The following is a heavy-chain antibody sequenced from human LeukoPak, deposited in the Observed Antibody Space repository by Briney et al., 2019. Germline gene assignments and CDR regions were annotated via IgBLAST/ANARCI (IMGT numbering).Heavy chain of an antibody. D-gene: IGHD3-22*01. CDR1: GFTFSSYA. Sequence: GGPLRLSCAASGFTFSSYAMNWVRQPPGKGQEWFSLISGSGDSTYYADSVKGRFTISRDNSKNTLYLQMNSLRAEDTAVYYCAKRLYDNSGHDYWGQGTLVTVSS. CDR2: ISGSGDST. V-gene: IGHV3-23*01. CDR3: AKRLYDNSGHDY. J-gene: IGHJ4*02.